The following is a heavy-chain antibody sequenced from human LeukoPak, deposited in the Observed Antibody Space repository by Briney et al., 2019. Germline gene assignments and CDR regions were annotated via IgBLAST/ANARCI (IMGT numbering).Heavy chain of an antibody. J-gene: IGHJ4*02. D-gene: IGHD3-10*01. CDR3: ARDRGADCFDY. CDR1: GFTFSSYW. Sequence: GGSLRLSCAVSGFTFSSYWMTWVRQAPGKGLEWVANIKYDGSEKSYVDSVKGRFTISRDNAKNSLYLQMNSLRAEDTAVYYCARDRGADCFDYWGQGTLVSVSS. CDR2: IKYDGSEK. V-gene: IGHV3-7*03.